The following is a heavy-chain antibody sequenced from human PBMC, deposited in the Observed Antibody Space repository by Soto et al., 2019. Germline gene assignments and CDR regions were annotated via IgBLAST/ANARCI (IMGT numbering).Heavy chain of an antibody. D-gene: IGHD1-20*01. Sequence: GASVKVSCKASGGTFSSYAISWVQQAPGQGLEWMGGIIPIFGTANYAQKFQGRVTITADESTSTAYMELSSLRSEDTAVYYCARDQGITGILPYYGMDVWGQGTTVTVSS. V-gene: IGHV1-69*13. J-gene: IGHJ6*02. CDR3: ARDQGITGILPYYGMDV. CDR2: IIPIFGTA. CDR1: GGTFSSYA.